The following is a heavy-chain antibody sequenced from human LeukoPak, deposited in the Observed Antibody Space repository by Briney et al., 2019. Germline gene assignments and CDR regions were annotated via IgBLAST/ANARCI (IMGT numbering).Heavy chain of an antibody. V-gene: IGHV3-23*01. CDR1: GFTFSSYG. Sequence: PGGSLRLSCAASGFTFSSYGMSWVRQAPGKGLEWVSAISGSGGSTYYADSVKGRFTISRDNSKNTLYLQMNSLRAEDTAVYYCAKDLVGAAVAGKNAEYFQHWGQGTLVTVSS. CDR2: ISGSGGST. D-gene: IGHD6-19*01. J-gene: IGHJ1*01. CDR3: AKDLVGAAVAGKNAEYFQH.